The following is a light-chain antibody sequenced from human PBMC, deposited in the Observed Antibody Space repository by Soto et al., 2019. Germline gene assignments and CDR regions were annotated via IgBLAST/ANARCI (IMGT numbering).Light chain of an antibody. CDR3: QQRSNWPPGA. Sequence: EIVLTQSPATLSLSAGVRATLSCRASQSVTSNLAWYQQKPGQAPRLLIYDAYNRAPGIPARFSGSGSGTDFTLTISSLEPEDFAVYYCQQRSNWPPGAFGGGTKVEIK. CDR1: QSVTSN. V-gene: IGKV3-11*01. J-gene: IGKJ4*01. CDR2: DAY.